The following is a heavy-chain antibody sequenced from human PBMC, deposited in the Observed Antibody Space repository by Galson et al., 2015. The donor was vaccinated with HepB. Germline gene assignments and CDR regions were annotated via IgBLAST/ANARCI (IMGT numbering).Heavy chain of an antibody. CDR2: TYYRTKWYD. V-gene: IGHV6-1*01. CDR1: GDSVSRTSAS. Sequence: CAISGDSVSRTSASWHWIRQSPSRGLEWLGRTYYRTKWYDDYEVSVRSRISINPDTSKNQVSLHLNSVTPGDTAVYYCARGEHGNRVSLFDPWGQGILVTVSS. CDR3: ARGEHGNRVSLFDP. J-gene: IGHJ5*02. D-gene: IGHD1-14*01.